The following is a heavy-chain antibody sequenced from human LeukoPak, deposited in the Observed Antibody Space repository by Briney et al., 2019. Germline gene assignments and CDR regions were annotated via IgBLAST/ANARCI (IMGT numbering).Heavy chain of an antibody. D-gene: IGHD4-17*01. V-gene: IGHV3-23*01. J-gene: IGHJ6*02. CDR2: ISDSGVTA. CDR1: GFTFSNYA. Sequence: GGSLRLSCAASGFTFSNYAMSWVRQDPGQGLDWVSAISDSGVTAYYADSVKGRFTISRDNSKNTLYLQMNSLRAEDTAVYYCAKSGYGDYIYYYGMDVWGQGTTVTVSS. CDR3: AKSGYGDYIYYYGMDV.